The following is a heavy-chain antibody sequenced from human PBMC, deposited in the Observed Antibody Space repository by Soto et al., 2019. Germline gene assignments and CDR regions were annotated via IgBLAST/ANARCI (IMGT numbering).Heavy chain of an antibody. D-gene: IGHD3-9*01. CDR1: GGSFGGYY. J-gene: IGHJ6*02. Sequence: SETLSLTCAVYGGSFGGYYWSWIRQPPGKGLEWIGEINHSGSTNYNPSLKSRVTISVDTSKNQFSLKLSSVTAADTAVYYCARGRLSLTGYYYYYYVMDVWGQGTTVTVS. CDR3: ARGRLSLTGYYYYYYVMDV. V-gene: IGHV4-34*01. CDR2: INHSGST.